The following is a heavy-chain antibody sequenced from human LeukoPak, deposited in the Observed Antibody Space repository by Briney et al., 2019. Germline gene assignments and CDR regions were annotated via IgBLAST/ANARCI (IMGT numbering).Heavy chain of an antibody. CDR1: GFTFSSYA. CDR2: ISGSGGST. D-gene: IGHD4-17*01. V-gene: IGHV3-23*01. CDR3: AKDPHLDDYGDSTRDY. J-gene: IGHJ4*02. Sequence: GGSLRLSCAASGFTFSSYAMSWVRQAPGKGLEWVSAISGSGGSTYYADSVKGRFTISRDNSKNTLYLQMNSLRAEDTAVYYCAKDPHLDDYGDSTRDYWGQGTLVTVSS.